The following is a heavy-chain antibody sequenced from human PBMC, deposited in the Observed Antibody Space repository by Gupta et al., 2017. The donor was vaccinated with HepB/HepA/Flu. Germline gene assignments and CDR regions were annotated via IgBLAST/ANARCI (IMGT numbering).Heavy chain of an antibody. CDR2: ISSSSSYI. V-gene: IGHV3-21*01. CDR3: ARDYYDSSGYYNYYYYYMDV. CDR1: GFTFRRYS. J-gene: IGHJ6*03. D-gene: IGHD3-22*01. Sequence: EVQLVESGGGLLKPGGSLRLSCAASGFTFRRYSMTWVRQAPGKGLEWVSSISSSSSYIYYADSVKGRFTISRDNAKNSLYLQMNSLRAEDTAVYYCARDYYDSSGYYNYYYYYMDVWGKGTTVTVSS.